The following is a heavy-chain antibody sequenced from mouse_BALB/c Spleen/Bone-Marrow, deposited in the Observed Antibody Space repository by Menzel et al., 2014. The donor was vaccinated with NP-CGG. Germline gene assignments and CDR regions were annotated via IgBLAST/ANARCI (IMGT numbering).Heavy chain of an antibody. V-gene: IGHV1-87*01. D-gene: IGHD2-1*01. Sequence: QVQLKESGAELARPGTSVKLSCKASGYTFTSYWMQWVKQRPGQGLEWIGAIYPGDGDTRYTQRFKGRATLTADKSSSTAYMQFSSLASEDSAVYYCARTYGNYGGVDYLGQGTSVTVSS. CDR1: GYTFTSYW. J-gene: IGHJ4*01. CDR3: ARTYGNYGGVDY. CDR2: IYPGDGDT.